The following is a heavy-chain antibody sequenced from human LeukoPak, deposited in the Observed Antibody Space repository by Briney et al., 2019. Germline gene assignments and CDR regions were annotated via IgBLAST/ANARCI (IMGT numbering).Heavy chain of an antibody. CDR2: ISYDGSNK. CDR3: AKEQLRFLEWLLYDGVV. D-gene: IGHD3-3*01. V-gene: IGHV3-30*18. Sequence: GGSLRLSCAASGFTFDTYGMHWVRQAPGKGLEWVAVISYDGSNKYYADSVKGRFTISRDNSKNTLYLQMNSLRAEDTAVYYCAKEQLRFLEWLLYDGVVWGQGTLVTVSS. J-gene: IGHJ4*02. CDR1: GFTFDTYG.